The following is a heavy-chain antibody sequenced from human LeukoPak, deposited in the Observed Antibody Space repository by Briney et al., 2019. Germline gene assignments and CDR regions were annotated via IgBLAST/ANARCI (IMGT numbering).Heavy chain of an antibody. CDR3: ARGAQNVAAADNWFDP. J-gene: IGHJ5*02. Sequence: GGSLRLSCAASGFTFSSYDMNWVRQAPGKGLEWVSSISTSSSYIYYADSVKGRFTISRDNARKSMFLQMSSLRAEDTALYYGARGAQNVAAADNWFDPWGQGTLVTVSS. D-gene: IGHD6-13*01. CDR1: GFTFSSYD. CDR2: ISTSSSYI. V-gene: IGHV3-21*01.